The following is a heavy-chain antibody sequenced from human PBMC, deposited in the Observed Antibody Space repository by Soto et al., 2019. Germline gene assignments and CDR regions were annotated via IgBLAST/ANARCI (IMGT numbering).Heavy chain of an antibody. CDR2: IYYSGST. Sequence: PSETLSLTCTVSGGSISSYYWSWIRQPPGKGLEWIGYIYYSGSTNYNPSLKSRVTISVDTSKNQFSLKLSSVTAADTAVYYCARDSRITMVRGVFDYWGQGTLVTVSS. CDR3: ARDSRITMVRGVFDY. J-gene: IGHJ4*02. D-gene: IGHD3-10*01. V-gene: IGHV4-59*12. CDR1: GGSISSYY.